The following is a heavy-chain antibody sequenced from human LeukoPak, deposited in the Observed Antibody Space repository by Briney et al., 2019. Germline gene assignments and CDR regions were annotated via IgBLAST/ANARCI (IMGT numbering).Heavy chain of an antibody. D-gene: IGHD3-9*01. J-gene: IGHJ4*02. CDR3: ARFGMGDILTCYSTAYLYPDY. V-gene: IGHV4-28*01. CDR1: GYSLSSSNW. CDR2: IYYSGST. Sequence: SDTLSLTCAVSGYSLSSSNWWGWIRQPPGKGLEWIGYIYYSGSTYYNPSLKSRVTMSVDTSKNQFSLKLSSVTAVDTAVYYCARFGMGDILTCYSTAYLYPDYWGQGTLVTVSS.